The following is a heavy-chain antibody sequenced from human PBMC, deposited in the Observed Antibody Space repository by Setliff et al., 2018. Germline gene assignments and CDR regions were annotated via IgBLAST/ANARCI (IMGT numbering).Heavy chain of an antibody. CDR1: GDSISSGSYY. CDR3: ARAGPTVTFFRVLVISWWDP. CDR2: FHTGGST. Sequence: LSLTCTVSGDSISSGSYYWTWIRRPAGKGLEWIGHFHTGGSTNYNRSLRSRVSISVDTSKNQFTLKLSSVTAADTATYYCARAGPTVTFFRVLVISWWDPWGQGSLVTVSS. D-gene: IGHD3-3*01. V-gene: IGHV4-61*09. J-gene: IGHJ5*02.